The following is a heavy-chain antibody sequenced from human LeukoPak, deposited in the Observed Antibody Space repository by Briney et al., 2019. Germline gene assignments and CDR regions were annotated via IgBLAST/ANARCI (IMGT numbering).Heavy chain of an antibody. CDR2: INPNSGAT. CDR3: VRPSDYGDYIDY. CDR1: GYTFTDYY. Sequence: ASVKVSCKGSGYTFTDYYMHWVRQAPGQGREWMAKINPNSGATAYAERFQGRVTLTRDTSISTMYMELRTLTSGDTAVYYCVRPSDYGDYIDYWGQGTPVTVSS. D-gene: IGHD4-17*01. J-gene: IGHJ4*02. V-gene: IGHV1-2*02.